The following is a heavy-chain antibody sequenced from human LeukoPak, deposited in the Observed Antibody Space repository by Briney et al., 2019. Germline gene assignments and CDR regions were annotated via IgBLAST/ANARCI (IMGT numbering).Heavy chain of an antibody. D-gene: IGHD1-26*01. CDR2: INHSGST. CDR1: GGSISSYY. Sequence: SETLSLTCTVSGGSISSYYWSWIRQPPGKGLEWIGEINHSGSTNYNPSLKSRVTISVDTSKNQFSLKLSSVTAADTAVYYCARNSGSYYLIDYWGQGTLVTVSS. CDR3: ARNSGSYYLIDY. V-gene: IGHV4-34*01. J-gene: IGHJ4*02.